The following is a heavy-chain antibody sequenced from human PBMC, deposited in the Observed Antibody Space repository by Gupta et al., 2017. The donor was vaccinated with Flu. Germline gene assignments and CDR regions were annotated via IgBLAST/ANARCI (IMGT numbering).Heavy chain of an antibody. CDR2: INHSGST. Sequence: QVQLQQWGAGLLKPSETLSLTCAVYGGSFSGYYWSWIRQPPGKGLEWIGEINHSGSTNYNPSLKSRVTIAVDTSKNQFSLKLSSVTAADTAVYYCARGGGSVVVVAATLSHYGMDVWGQGTTVTVYS. CDR1: GGSFSGYY. D-gene: IGHD2-15*01. CDR3: ARGGGSVVVVAATLSHYGMDV. V-gene: IGHV4-34*01. J-gene: IGHJ6*02.